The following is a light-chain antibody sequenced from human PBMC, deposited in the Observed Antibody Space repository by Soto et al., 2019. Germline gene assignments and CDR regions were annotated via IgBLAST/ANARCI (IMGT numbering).Light chain of an antibody. Sequence: DIQMTQSPSTLSASVGDRVTITCRASQSVSAWLAWYQQKPGKAPNLLIYKASSLKSGVPSRFSGSGSGTEFTLTICSLQPDDFATYYCQQYDSYSWTFGQGTKVDIK. CDR3: QQYDSYSWT. J-gene: IGKJ1*01. V-gene: IGKV1-5*03. CDR2: KAS. CDR1: QSVSAW.